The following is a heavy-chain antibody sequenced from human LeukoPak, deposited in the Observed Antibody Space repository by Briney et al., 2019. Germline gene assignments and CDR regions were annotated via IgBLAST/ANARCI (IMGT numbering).Heavy chain of an antibody. CDR2: IYSGGST. D-gene: IGHD6-6*01. Sequence: PGGSLRLSCAASGFTVSSNYMSWVRQAPGKGLEWVSVIYSGGSTYYVDSVKGRFTISRDNSKNTLYLQMNSLRAEDTAVYYCARVLGVIAARPSYYYYYMDVWGKGTTVTVSS. V-gene: IGHV3-53*01. CDR3: ARVLGVIAARPSYYYYYMDV. CDR1: GFTVSSNY. J-gene: IGHJ6*03.